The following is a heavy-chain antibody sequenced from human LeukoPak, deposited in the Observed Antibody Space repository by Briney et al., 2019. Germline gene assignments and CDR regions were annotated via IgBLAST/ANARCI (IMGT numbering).Heavy chain of an antibody. D-gene: IGHD2-2*01. CDR1: GYSISSGYY. Sequence: PSETLSLTCTVSGYSISSGYYWGWIRQPPGKGLEWIGSIYHSGSTYYNPSLKSRVTISVDTSKNQFSLKLSSVTAADTAVYYCARDIVVVPADPPGFDYWGQGTLVTVSS. CDR2: IYHSGST. CDR3: ARDIVVVPADPPGFDY. V-gene: IGHV4-38-2*02. J-gene: IGHJ4*02.